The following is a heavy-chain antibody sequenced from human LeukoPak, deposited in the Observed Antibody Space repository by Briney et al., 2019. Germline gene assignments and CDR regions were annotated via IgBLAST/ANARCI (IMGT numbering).Heavy chain of an antibody. J-gene: IGHJ6*02. CDR3: ARADGYNPIYYYYGMDV. CDR1: GFSFSDYY. CDR2: ISSSGGNI. V-gene: IGHV3-11*01. D-gene: IGHD5-24*01. Sequence: PGGSLRLSCAASGFSFSDYYMSWIRQAPGKGLEWVSYISSSGGNIYYADSAKGRFTISRDNAKNSLYLQMNSLRAEDTAVYYCARADGYNPIYYYYGMDVWGQGTTVTVSS.